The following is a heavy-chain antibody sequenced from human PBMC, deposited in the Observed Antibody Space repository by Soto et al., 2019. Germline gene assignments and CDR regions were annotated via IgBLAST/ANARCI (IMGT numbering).Heavy chain of an antibody. Sequence: ASVKVSCKASGYSFTTSGITWVRQAPGQGLEWMGWISTYNGNTNYAQKLQDRVTLTTDTSTSTAYMELRSLRSDDTAVYYCARRLYGDYDYWGQGTLVTVSS. CDR2: ISTYNGNT. CDR3: ARRLYGDYDY. V-gene: IGHV1-18*01. D-gene: IGHD4-17*01. CDR1: GYSFTTSG. J-gene: IGHJ4*02.